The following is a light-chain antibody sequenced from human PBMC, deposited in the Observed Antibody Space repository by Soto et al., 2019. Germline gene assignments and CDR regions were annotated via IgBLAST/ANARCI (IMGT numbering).Light chain of an antibody. CDR1: SSDVGDYNY. CDR3: GTWDTSLSAGV. Sequence: QSALTQPASVSGSPGQSITISCTGTSSDVGDYNYVSWYQQHPGKAPKLMIYDNHNRPSGIPDRFSGSKSGTSATLGITGLQPGDEADYYCGTWDTSLSAGVFGSGTKLTVL. CDR2: DNH. V-gene: IGLV1-51*01. J-gene: IGLJ1*01.